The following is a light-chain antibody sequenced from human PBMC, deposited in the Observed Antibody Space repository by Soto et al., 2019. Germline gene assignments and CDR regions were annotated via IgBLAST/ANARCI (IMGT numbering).Light chain of an antibody. CDR1: QGISTY. J-gene: IGKJ4*01. V-gene: IGKV1-27*01. CDR3: RKYNSAPLT. CDR2: AAS. Sequence: DIQMTQSPSSLYASVGGRVTITCRASQGISTYLAWYEQKPGKVPKLLVYAASTLQSGIPSRFSGSGSGTEFTLTISSLQPEDVATYYCRKYNSAPLTFDGGTKVEIK.